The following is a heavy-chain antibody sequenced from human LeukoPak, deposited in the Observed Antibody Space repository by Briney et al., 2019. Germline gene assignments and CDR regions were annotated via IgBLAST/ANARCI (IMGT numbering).Heavy chain of an antibody. CDR1: GGSINSDTYY. Sequence: PSETLSLTCTVSGGSINSDTYYWSWIRQPPGKGLEWIGYIYYSGSTNYNPSLKSRVTISVDTSKNQFSLKLSSVTAADTAVYYCARVLGWLQLGAFDIWGQGTMVTVSS. V-gene: IGHV4-61*01. D-gene: IGHD5-24*01. CDR2: IYYSGST. CDR3: ARVLGWLQLGAFDI. J-gene: IGHJ3*02.